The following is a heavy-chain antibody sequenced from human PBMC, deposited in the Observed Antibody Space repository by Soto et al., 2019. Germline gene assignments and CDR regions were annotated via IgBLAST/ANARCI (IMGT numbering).Heavy chain of an antibody. CDR3: TTAVGWDYYYGMDV. CDR1: GFTFSNAW. V-gene: IGHV3-15*01. J-gene: IGHJ6*02. Sequence: KPGGSLRLSCVASGFTFSNAWMSWVRQAPGKGLEWVGRIKSKTDGGTTDYAAPVKGRFTISRDDSKNTLYLLMNSLKTEDTAVYYCTTAVGWDYYYGMDVWGQGTTVTVSS. CDR2: IKSKTDGGTT. D-gene: IGHD2-15*01.